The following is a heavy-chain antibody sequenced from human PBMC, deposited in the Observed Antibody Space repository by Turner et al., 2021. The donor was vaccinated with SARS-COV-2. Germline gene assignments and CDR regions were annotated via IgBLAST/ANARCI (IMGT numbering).Heavy chain of an antibody. CDR3: VRAAPRNCAGQTCSLFDS. D-gene: IGHD6-13*01. CDR2: ILYPGSDT. J-gene: IGHJ4*02. CDR1: GFTISTYS. Sequence: EVQLVESGGVLVQPGESLRLLCAASGFTISTYSMAWVCPDPGRGLEWVATILYPGSDTYYVDSVNGRFTVSRDMNSLYLQMISLRAEDTAIYYCVRAAPRNCAGQTCSLFDSWGQGTLVTVSS. V-gene: IGHV3-7*03.